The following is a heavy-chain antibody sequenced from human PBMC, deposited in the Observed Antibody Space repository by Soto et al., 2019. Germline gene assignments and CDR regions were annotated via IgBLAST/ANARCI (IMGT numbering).Heavy chain of an antibody. CDR3: ARGSQEIYFWRGPPYATDV. V-gene: IGHV4-34*01. J-gene: IGHJ6*02. CDR1: GGSFGGYY. Sequence: SETLSLTCAVYGGSFGGYYWSWIRQPPGKGLEWIGEINHSGSTNYNPSLKSRVTISVDASKNQFSLKLSSVTAADTAVYYCARGSQEIYFWRGPPYATDVRCPAPTVSVSS. CDR2: INHSGST. D-gene: IGHD3-3*01.